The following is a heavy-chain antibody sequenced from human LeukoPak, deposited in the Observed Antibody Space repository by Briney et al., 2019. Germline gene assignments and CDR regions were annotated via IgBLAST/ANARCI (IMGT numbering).Heavy chain of an antibody. Sequence: PSETLSLTCAVYGGSIGGYYWSWLRQPPGKGLEWIGEINHSGTTSYNPSLKSRVTMSVDTSKNQFSLKLSSMTAADTAAYYCARGEGGAPIFWGQGTLVTVSS. CDR1: GGSIGGYY. V-gene: IGHV4-34*01. CDR2: INHSGTT. D-gene: IGHD1-26*01. CDR3: ARGEGGAPIF. J-gene: IGHJ4*02.